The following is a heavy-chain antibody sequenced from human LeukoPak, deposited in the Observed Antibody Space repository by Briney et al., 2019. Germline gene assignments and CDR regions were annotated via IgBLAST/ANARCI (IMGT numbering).Heavy chain of an antibody. V-gene: IGHV1-69*13. J-gene: IGHJ4*02. CDR3: ARVRGYCSSTSCYKRAIAVAEVFDY. D-gene: IGHD2-2*02. CDR2: IIPIFGTA. CDR1: GGTFSSYA. Sequence: ASVKVSCKASGGTFSSYAISWVRQAPGQGLEWMGGIIPIFGTANYAQKFQGRVTITADESTSTAYMELSSLRSEDTAVYYCARVRGYCSSTSCYKRAIAVAEVFDYWGQGTLVTVSS.